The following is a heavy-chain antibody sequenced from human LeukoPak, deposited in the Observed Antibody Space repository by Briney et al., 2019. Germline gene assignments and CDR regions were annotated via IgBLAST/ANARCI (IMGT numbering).Heavy chain of an antibody. CDR2: IYYSGST. V-gene: IGHV4-61*01. CDR1: GGSVSSGSYY. CDR3: ARGLTTQVDY. Sequence: PSETLSLTCTVSGGSVSSGSYYWSWIRQPPGKGLEWIGYIYYSGSTNYNPSLKSRVTISVDTSKNQFSLKLSSVTAADTAVYYCARGLTTQVDYWGQGTLVTVSS. J-gene: IGHJ4*02. D-gene: IGHD4/OR15-4a*01.